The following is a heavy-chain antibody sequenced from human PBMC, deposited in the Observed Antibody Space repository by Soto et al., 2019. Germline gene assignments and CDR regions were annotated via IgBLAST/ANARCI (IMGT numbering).Heavy chain of an antibody. CDR1: GGSISSGDYY. V-gene: IGHV4-30-4*01. CDR2: IYYSGST. J-gene: IGHJ3*02. Sequence: QVQLQESGPGLVKPSQTLSLTCTVSGGSISSGDYYWSWIRQPPGKGLEWIGYIYYSGSTYYNPSLKSRVTISVDTSKNQFSLKLSSVTAADTAVYYCALTACITIFGVPAGAFDIWCQGTMVTVSS. D-gene: IGHD3-3*01. CDR3: ALTACITIFGVPAGAFDI.